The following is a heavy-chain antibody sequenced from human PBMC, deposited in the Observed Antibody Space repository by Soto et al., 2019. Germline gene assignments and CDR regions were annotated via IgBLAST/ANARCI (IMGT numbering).Heavy chain of an antibody. CDR2: MDPNSGST. J-gene: IGHJ6*02. Sequence: GASVKVSCKASGYTFTTYGINWVRQAPGQGLEWLGWMDPNSGSTGYAQNFQGRITMTRNISRNTAHMELSSLQSEDTAAYYCARERKFDFWRKGLDVWGQGTTVTVSS. CDR1: GYTFTTYG. V-gene: IGHV1-8*01. D-gene: IGHD3-3*01. CDR3: ARERKFDFWRKGLDV.